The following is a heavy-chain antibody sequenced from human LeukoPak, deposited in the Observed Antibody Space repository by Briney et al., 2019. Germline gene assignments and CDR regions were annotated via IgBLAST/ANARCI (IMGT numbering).Heavy chain of an antibody. J-gene: IGHJ5*02. V-gene: IGHV3-30*03. CDR3: ARADGDNTRNWFDP. D-gene: IGHD4-17*01. Sequence: PGGSLRLSCAVSGFTVNSYYSTWVRQAPGKGLEWVAVISYDGSNKYYADSVKGRFTISRGNSKNTLYLQMNSLRAEDTAVYYCARADGDNTRNWFDPWGQGTLVTVSS. CDR2: ISYDGSNK. CDR1: GFTVNSYY.